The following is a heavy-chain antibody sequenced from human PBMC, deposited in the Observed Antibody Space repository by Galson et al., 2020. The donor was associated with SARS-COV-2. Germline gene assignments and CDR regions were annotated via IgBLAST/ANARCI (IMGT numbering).Heavy chain of an antibody. J-gene: IGHJ6*02. Sequence: GESLKISCAASGFTFSSYAMHWVRQAPGKGLEWVAVISYDGSNKYYADSVKGRFTISRDNSKHTLYLQMNSLRAEDTAVYYCARDGDYYDSSGYYYAPRYYYGMDVWGQGTTVTVSS. CDR1: GFTFSSYA. CDR3: ARDGDYYDSSGYYYAPRYYYGMDV. D-gene: IGHD3-22*01. V-gene: IGHV3-30-3*01. CDR2: ISYDGSNK.